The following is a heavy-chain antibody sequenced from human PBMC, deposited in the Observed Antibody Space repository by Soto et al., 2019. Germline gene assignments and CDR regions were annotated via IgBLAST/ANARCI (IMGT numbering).Heavy chain of an antibody. CDR2: ISSSGSTI. V-gene: IGHV3-48*03. CDR1: GFTFSSYE. Sequence: EVQLVESGGGLVQPGGSLRLSCAASGFTFSSYEMNWVRQAPGKGLEWVSYISSSGSTIYYADSVKGRFTISRDNAKNALYLPMNILRADDTAVSYCARAPPYYYDRSGDYPTYAFDIWGQRTMVTVAS. D-gene: IGHD3-22*01. CDR3: ARAPPYYYDRSGDYPTYAFDI. J-gene: IGHJ3*02.